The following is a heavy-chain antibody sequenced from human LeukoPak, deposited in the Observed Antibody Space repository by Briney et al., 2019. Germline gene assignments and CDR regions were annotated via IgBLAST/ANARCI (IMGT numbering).Heavy chain of an antibody. D-gene: IGHD1-1*01. Sequence: SETLSLTCTVSGGSISSYYWSWIRQPPGKGLEWIGYIYYSGSTNYNPSLKSRVTISVDTSKNQFSLKLSSVTAADTAGYYCARLGSQLSEYYYGMDVWGQGTTVTVSS. CDR1: GGSISSYY. CDR3: ARLGSQLSEYYYGMDV. J-gene: IGHJ6*02. CDR2: IYYSGST. V-gene: IGHV4-59*08.